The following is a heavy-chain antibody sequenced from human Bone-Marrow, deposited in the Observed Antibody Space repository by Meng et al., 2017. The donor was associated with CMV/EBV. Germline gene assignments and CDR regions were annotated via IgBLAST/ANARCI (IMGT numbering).Heavy chain of an antibody. J-gene: IGHJ6*02. CDR2: ISPSSGIT. CDR3: ARGSESWNGYYPSYGMDV. Sequence: ASVKVSCKASGYTFTSYYMHWVRQAPGQGLEWMGIISPSSGITNYAQKFQGRLTMTGDTSTSTVYMELSSLTSEDTAVYYCARGSESWNGYYPSYGMDVWGQGPTVTGSS. V-gene: IGHV1-46*01. CDR1: GYTFTSYY. D-gene: IGHD3-3*01.